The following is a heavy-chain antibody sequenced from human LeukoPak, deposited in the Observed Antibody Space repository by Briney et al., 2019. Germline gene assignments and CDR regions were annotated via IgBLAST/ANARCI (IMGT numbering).Heavy chain of an antibody. J-gene: IGHJ4*02. CDR3: AKGRVNSAFFYLDD. CDR1: GFTFSIYA. CDR2: ISGSCCNT. D-gene: IGHD2/OR15-2a*01. V-gene: IGHV3-23*01. Sequence: GGSLRLSCAASGFTFSIYAMSWVRQAPGKGVEGVSGISGSCCNTYYAASVKSRFTISTHNSKSTLNLQMNSLRAEVSAVYYCAKGRVNSAFFYLDDWGQGTLVTVSS.